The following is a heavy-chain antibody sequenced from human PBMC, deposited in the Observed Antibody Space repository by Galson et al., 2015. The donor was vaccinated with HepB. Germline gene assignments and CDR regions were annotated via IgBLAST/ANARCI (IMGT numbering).Heavy chain of an antibody. CDR3: ARQLGYCSSTSCYPYFDP. V-gene: IGHV4-59*01. CDR2: IYYSGST. CDR1: GGSISSYY. D-gene: IGHD2-2*01. Sequence: ETLSLTCTVSGGSISSYYWSWIRQPPGKGLEWIGYIYYSGSTNYNPSLKSRVTISVDTSKNQFSLKLTSVTAADTAVYSCARQLGYCSSTSCYPYFDPWGRGTLVTVSS. J-gene: IGHJ2*01.